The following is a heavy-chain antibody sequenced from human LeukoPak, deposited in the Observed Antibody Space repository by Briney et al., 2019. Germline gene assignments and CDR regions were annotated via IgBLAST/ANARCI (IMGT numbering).Heavy chain of an antibody. J-gene: IGHJ4*02. CDR2: ISYDGSNK. V-gene: IGHV3-30-3*01. D-gene: IGHD2-15*01. CDR1: GFTFSSYA. CDR3: AKEARDCRVGSCYSFYFDY. Sequence: GGSLRLSCAASGFTFSSYAMHWVRQAPGKGLEWVAVISYDGSNKYYADSVKGRFTISRDNSKNTLYLQMNSLRAEDTAVYYCAKEARDCRVGSCYSFYFDYWGQGSLVTVSS.